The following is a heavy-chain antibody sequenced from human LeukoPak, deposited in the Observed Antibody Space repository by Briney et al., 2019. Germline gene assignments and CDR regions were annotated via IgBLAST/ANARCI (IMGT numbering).Heavy chain of an antibody. CDR3: ARDLIAARPSHYYYYMDV. V-gene: IGHV3-74*01. D-gene: IGHD6-6*01. CDR2: INTDGSST. J-gene: IGHJ6*03. Sequence: GGSLRLSCTASGFTFGDYAMSWVRQAPGKGLVWVSRINTDGSSTSYADSVKGRFTISRDNAKNTLYLQMNSLRAEDTAVYYCARDLIAARPSHYYYYMDVWGKGTTVTVSS. CDR1: GFTFGDYA.